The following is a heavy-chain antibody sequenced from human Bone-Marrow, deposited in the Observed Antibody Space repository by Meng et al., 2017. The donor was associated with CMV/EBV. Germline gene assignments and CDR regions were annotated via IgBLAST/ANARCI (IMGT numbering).Heavy chain of an antibody. D-gene: IGHD6-6*01. V-gene: IGHV1-2*02. CDR1: GYTFTGYY. CDR3: ARDLHSSSSYWFDP. CDR2: INPNSGGT. J-gene: IGHJ5*02. Sequence: ASVKVSCKASGYTFTGYYMHWVRQAPGQGLEWMGWINPNSGGTNYAQKFQGRVTMTRDTSISTAYMELSRLRSDDTAVYYCARDLHSSSSYWFDPWGQGTLVTVPQ.